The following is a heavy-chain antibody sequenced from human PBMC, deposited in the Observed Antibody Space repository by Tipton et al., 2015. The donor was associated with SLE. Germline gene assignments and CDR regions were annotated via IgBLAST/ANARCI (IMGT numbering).Heavy chain of an antibody. V-gene: IGHV4-39*07. CDR1: GVSISSSSFY. CDR2: MSYRGTT. Sequence: TLSLTCNVSGVSISSSSFYWGWIRQPPGKGLEWIGGMSYRGTTYYNPSLKSRVTISADTSKNQFSLRLSSVTAADTAVYYCARVFITGTSRGWVDVWGQGTMVTVSS. J-gene: IGHJ3*01. D-gene: IGHD1-7*01. CDR3: ARVFITGTSRGWVDV.